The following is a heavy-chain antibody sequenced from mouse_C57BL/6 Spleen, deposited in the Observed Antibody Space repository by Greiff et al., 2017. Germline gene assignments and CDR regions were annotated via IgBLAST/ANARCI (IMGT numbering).Heavy chain of an antibody. CDR1: GFTFSSYV. CDR2: ISSGGSYT. D-gene: IGHD2-3*01. Sequence: EVKLVESGGDLVKPGGSLKLSCAASGFTFSSYVLSWVRQTPDKRLEWVATISSGGSYTYYPDSVEGRFTISRDNAKNTLYLQMSSLKSEDTAMYYCASCDGYYGFDNWGQGTTLTVTS. V-gene: IGHV5-6*01. J-gene: IGHJ2*01. CDR3: ASCDGYYGFDN.